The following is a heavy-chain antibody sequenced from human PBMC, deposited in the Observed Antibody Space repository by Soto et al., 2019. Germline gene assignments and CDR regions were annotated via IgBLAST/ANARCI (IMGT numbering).Heavy chain of an antibody. Sequence: QITLKESGPTLVKPTQTLTLTCSFSGLSLSTSGEAVGWIRQPPGKALEWLALIYWDDDKLFNPTLKTRLTITKDTSKNQVVLTLTNMDPVDTSSSSCAHYVSASPARWFDPWGQGILVSVSS. J-gene: IGHJ5*02. CDR1: GLSLSTSGEA. D-gene: IGHD3-10*01. CDR3: AHYVSASPARWFDP. CDR2: IYWDDDK. V-gene: IGHV2-5*02.